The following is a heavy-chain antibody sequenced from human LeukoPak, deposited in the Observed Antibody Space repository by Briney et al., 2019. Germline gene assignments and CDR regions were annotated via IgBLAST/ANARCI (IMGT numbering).Heavy chain of an antibody. D-gene: IGHD3-16*01. V-gene: IGHV4-59*01. CDR2: IYYSGST. CDR1: GGSISSYY. Sequence: PSETLSLTCTVSGGSISSYYWSWIRQPPGKGLEWIGYIYYSGSTNYNPSLESRVTISVDTSKNQFSLKLSSVTAADTAVYYCARNARGYFDYWGQGTLVTVSS. J-gene: IGHJ4*02. CDR3: ARNARGYFDY.